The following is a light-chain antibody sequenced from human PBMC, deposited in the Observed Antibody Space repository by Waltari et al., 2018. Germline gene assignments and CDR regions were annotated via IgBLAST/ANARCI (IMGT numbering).Light chain of an antibody. CDR1: SSDVGSYDL. CDR3: CSYAGTNTFV. J-gene: IGLJ1*01. CDR2: EVT. V-gene: IGLV2-23*02. Sequence: HSALTQPASVSGPPGQSITISCSGSSSDVGSYDLVSWYQQHPGNAPKLIICEVTKRPSVVSNRFPGSKSGNTASLTISGLQAEDEGDYYCCSYAGTNTFVFGTGTKVTV.